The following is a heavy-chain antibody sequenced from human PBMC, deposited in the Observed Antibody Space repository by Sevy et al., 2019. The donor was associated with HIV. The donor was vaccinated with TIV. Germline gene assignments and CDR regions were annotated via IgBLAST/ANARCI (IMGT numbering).Heavy chain of an antibody. CDR2: ISGSDDTA. V-gene: IGHV3-48*01. CDR1: GFTFNDYS. J-gene: IGHJ4*02. CDR3: ARPVFGNYYDKTGYCLGH. D-gene: IGHD3-10*01. Sequence: GGSLRLSCTASGFTFNDYSMNWVRQAPGRGLEWISYISGSDDTAYYADSVRGRFSLSRDNAKNSLFLLMDNLRAEDTAVYYCARPVFGNYYDKTGYCLGHWGPGTLVTVSS.